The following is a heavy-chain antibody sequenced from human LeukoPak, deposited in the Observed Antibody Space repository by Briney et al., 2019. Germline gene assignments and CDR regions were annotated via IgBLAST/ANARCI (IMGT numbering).Heavy chain of an antibody. Sequence: APVKVSCKASGFTFTSSAMQWVRQARGQRLEWIGWIVVGSGNTNYAQKFQERVTITRDMSTSTAYMELSSLRSEDTAVYYCAADDPSSVQRWGQGTLVTVSS. CDR1: GFTFTSSA. V-gene: IGHV1-58*02. J-gene: IGHJ1*01. CDR2: IVVGSGNT. CDR3: AADDPSSVQR.